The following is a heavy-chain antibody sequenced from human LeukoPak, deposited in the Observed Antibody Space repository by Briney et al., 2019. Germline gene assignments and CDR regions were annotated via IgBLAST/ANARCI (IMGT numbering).Heavy chain of an antibody. J-gene: IGHJ5*02. V-gene: IGHV1-8*03. CDR3: ARRKFLGWFDP. D-gene: IGHD7-27*01. CDR1: GYIFTTYD. CDR2: LNPNSGNA. Sequence: ASVKVSCKASGYIFTTYDIGWVRQATGQGLEWMGWLNPNSGNAGYAQNFQGRVTISRNTSISTAYMELSSLRSDDTAIYYCARRKFLGWFDPWGQGTLVTVSS.